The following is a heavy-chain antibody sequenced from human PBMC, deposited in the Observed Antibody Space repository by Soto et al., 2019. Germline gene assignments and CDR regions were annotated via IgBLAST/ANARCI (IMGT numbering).Heavy chain of an antibody. Sequence: QVQLQESGPGLVKPSGTLSLTCAVSGGSISSGNWWRWVRQPPGKGLEWIGEIYHSGSTNYNMSLKSRVSISVDKSKNQFSLKLSSVTAADTAVYYCARDFGAATGLQGFDPWGQGTLVTVSS. CDR1: GGSISSGNW. D-gene: IGHD6-13*01. J-gene: IGHJ5*02. CDR2: IYHSGST. CDR3: ARDFGAATGLQGFDP. V-gene: IGHV4-4*02.